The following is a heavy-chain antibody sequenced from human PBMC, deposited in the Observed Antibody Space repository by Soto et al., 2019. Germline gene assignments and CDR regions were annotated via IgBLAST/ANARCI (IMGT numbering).Heavy chain of an antibody. Sequence: QVQLVQSGAEVKKPGASVNVSCKASGYTFTSYDINWVRQATGQGLEWMGWMNPNSGNTGYAQKFQGRVTMTRNTSISTSYMELSSLRSEDTAVYYCARGADPYSPYYYYMDVWGKGTTVTVSS. J-gene: IGHJ6*03. V-gene: IGHV1-8*01. CDR3: ARGADPYSPYYYYMDV. CDR1: GYTFTSYD. D-gene: IGHD6-13*01. CDR2: MNPNSGNT.